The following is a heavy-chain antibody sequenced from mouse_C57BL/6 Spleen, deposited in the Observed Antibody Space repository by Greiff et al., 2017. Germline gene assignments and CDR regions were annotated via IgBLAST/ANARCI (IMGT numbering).Heavy chain of an antibody. CDR3: ARRGYYGSSYPYYYAMGY. CDR1: GFSLSTSGMG. V-gene: IGHV8-12*01. Sequence: QVQLKESGPGILQSSQTLSLTCSFSGFSLSTSGMGVSWIRQPSGKGLEWLAHIYWDDDKRYNPSLKSRLTISKDTSRNQVFLKITSVDTADTATYYCARRGYYGSSYPYYYAMGYWGQGTSVTVSS. CDR2: IYWDDDK. D-gene: IGHD1-1*01. J-gene: IGHJ4*01.